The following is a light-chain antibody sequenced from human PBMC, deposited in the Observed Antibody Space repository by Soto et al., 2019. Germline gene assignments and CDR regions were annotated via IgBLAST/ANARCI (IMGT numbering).Light chain of an antibody. V-gene: IGKV1-5*03. CDR2: KAS. CDR3: QQYNTFSPWA. J-gene: IGKJ1*01. CDR1: QSISTW. Sequence: EIQLTQSPSTLSASVGDRATLSCRASQSISTWLAWYQQKPGKAPKLLIYKASTLQSRGPSRFTGSGSGTEFTLTISSLQPDDFATYYCQQYNTFSPWAFGQGTKVDIK.